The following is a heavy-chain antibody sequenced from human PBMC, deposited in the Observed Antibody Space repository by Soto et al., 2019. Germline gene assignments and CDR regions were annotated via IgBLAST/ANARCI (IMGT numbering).Heavy chain of an antibody. CDR3: ARDRGDYYDSSGYYHYYYYYGMDV. J-gene: IGHJ6*02. V-gene: IGHV4-38-2*02. CDR2: IYHSGST. CDR1: GYSISSGYC. D-gene: IGHD3-22*01. Sequence: SETLSLTCAVSGYSISSGYCWGWIRQPPGKGLEWIGSIYHSGSTYYNPSLKSRVTISVDTFKNQFSLKLSSVTAADTAVYYCARDRGDYYDSSGYYHYYYYYGMDVWGQGTTVTVSS.